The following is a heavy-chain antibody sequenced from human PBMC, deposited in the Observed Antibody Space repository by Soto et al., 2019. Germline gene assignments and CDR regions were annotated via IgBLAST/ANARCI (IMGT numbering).Heavy chain of an antibody. D-gene: IGHD3-22*01. CDR1: GFTFSNYG. V-gene: IGHV3-23*05. CDR3: AKVRTSGYAISVYPFDY. CDR2: ITNSGSNT. J-gene: IGHJ4*02. Sequence: EVQLSESGGGLVQPGGSLRLSCVASGFTFSNYGMSWVRQAPGKGLEWVSGITNSGSNTYYADSVRGRFTVSRDNSKKKLYLQVHSVRDEDADVYYCAKVRTSGYAISVYPFDYWGEGTLVTVSS.